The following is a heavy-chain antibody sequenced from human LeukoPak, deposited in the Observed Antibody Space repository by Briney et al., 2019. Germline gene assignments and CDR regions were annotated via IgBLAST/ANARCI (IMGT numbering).Heavy chain of an antibody. Sequence: SETLSLTCTVSGGSISSINYYCGWIRQPPGKGLEWIGIICYSGSTYYNPSLKSQDIISVDTSKNQFSLKLSSVTAADTAFYYCASRPTYYYGSGSYPRRFYDYWGQGTLVTVSS. D-gene: IGHD3-10*01. J-gene: IGHJ4*02. CDR1: GGSISSINYY. CDR2: ICYSGST. CDR3: ASRPTYYYGSGSYPRRFYDY. V-gene: IGHV4-39*01.